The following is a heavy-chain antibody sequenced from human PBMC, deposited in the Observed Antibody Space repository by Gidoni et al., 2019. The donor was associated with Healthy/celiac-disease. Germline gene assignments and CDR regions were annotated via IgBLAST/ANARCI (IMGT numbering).Heavy chain of an antibody. V-gene: IGHV3-9*01. Sequence: EVQLVESGGGLVQPGRSLRLSCAASGFTLEDYAMQWVRQAPGKGLEWVAVMSWNSGIIAYADSVKGRFTISRDNAKNSLYLQMNSLRTEDTALYYCAKDVRDRGGMIYYFDYWGQGTLVTVSS. CDR3: AKDVRDRGGMIYYFDY. CDR1: GFTLEDYA. D-gene: IGHD3-10*01. CDR2: MSWNSGII. J-gene: IGHJ4*02.